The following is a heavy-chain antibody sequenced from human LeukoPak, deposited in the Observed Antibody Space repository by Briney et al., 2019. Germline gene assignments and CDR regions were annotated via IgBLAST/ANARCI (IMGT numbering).Heavy chain of an antibody. CDR2: INPNSGGT. D-gene: IGHD5-18*01. V-gene: IGHV1-2*02. CDR3: ARVRVYSYGSLGY. J-gene: IGHJ4*02. Sequence: ASVKVSCKASVYTFTGYYMHSVRQAPVQGLVWMGWINPNSGGTNYAQKFQGRVTMTRDTYISTAYMELSRLRSDDTAVYYCARVRVYSYGSLGYWGQGTLVTVSS. CDR1: VYTFTGYY.